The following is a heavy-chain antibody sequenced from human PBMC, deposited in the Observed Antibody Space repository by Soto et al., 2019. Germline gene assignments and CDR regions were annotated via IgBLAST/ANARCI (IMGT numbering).Heavy chain of an antibody. D-gene: IGHD3-10*01. CDR2: INAGNGNT. J-gene: IGHJ3*02. V-gene: IGHV1-3*01. CDR3: ARGVLLRFGELSDAFDI. Sequence: QVQLVQSGAEVKKPGASVKVSCKASGYTFTSYAMHWVRQAPGQRLEWMGWINAGNGNTKYSQKFQGRVTIAMDTAASPAYMELSSLRSEDTAVYYCARGVLLRFGELSDAFDIWGQGTMVTVAS. CDR1: GYTFTSYA.